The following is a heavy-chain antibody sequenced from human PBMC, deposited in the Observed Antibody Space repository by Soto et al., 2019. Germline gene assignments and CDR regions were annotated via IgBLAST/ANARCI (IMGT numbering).Heavy chain of an antibody. V-gene: IGHV4-4*02. CDR2: VFHTGPT. J-gene: IGHJ6*03. CDR1: GDSISSSHW. Sequence: QVQLQESGPRLVKPSGTLSLTCNVSGDSISSSHWWTWARQAPGMGLEWIGEVFHTGPTNYNPSRKSRVTISMDKSKNLFSLKITSVPAADTAVYYCARAPNYYYYMDVWGKGSTVTVSS. CDR3: ARAPNYYYYMDV.